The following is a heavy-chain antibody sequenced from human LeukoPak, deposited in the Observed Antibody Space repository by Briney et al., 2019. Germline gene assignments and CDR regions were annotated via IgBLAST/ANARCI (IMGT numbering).Heavy chain of an antibody. CDR1: GFTFSSYS. D-gene: IGHD5-18*01. Sequence: GGSLRLSCAASGFTFSSYSMNWVRQAPGKGLEWVSAISGSGGSTYYADSVKGRFTISRDNSKNTLYLQMNSLRAEDTAVYYCAKSGDTAKGGGYFDYWGQGTLVTVSS. CDR2: ISGSGGST. V-gene: IGHV3-23*01. CDR3: AKSGDTAKGGGYFDY. J-gene: IGHJ4*02.